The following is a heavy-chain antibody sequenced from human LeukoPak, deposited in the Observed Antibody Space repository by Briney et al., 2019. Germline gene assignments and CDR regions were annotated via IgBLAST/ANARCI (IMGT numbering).Heavy chain of an antibody. V-gene: IGHV3-49*04. Sequence: GGSLTLSCTASGFSFGDYALTRVRQAPGKGLEWVGFIRSSGYGGTTDYAASVKGRFTISRDISKSIAYLQMNSLKTEDTAVYYCARVLRQWLGFFDYWGRGTLVTVSS. CDR2: IRSSGYGGTT. D-gene: IGHD6-19*01. CDR3: ARVLRQWLGFFDY. J-gene: IGHJ4*02. CDR1: GFSFGDYA.